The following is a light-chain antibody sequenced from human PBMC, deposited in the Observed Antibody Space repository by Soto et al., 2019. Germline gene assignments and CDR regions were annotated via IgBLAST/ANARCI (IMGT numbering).Light chain of an antibody. CDR1: QSVSSSY. V-gene: IGKV3-20*01. CDR3: QQYESSPKT. Sequence: EIVLTQSPGTLSLSPGERATLSCRASQSVSSSYLAWYQQKPGQAPRLLIYGASRRAAGIPDRFSGSGSGTDFSLTIGRLEPEDFAVYHCQQYESSPKTFGQGTTVEIK. J-gene: IGKJ1*01. CDR2: GAS.